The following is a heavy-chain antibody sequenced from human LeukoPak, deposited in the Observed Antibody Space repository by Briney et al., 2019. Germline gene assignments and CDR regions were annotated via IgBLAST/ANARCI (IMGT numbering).Heavy chain of an antibody. CDR2: IFPSGST. CDR1: GGSISSGSYY. Sequence: SETLSLTCTVSGGSISSGSYYWSWIRQPAGKGLEYIGLIFPSGSTNYNPSLKSRVTISVDTSKNQFSLKLSSVTAADTAVYYCARGKQWLVPRHKIDAFDIWGQGTMVTVSS. D-gene: IGHD6-19*01. CDR3: ARGKQWLVPRHKIDAFDI. V-gene: IGHV4-61*02. J-gene: IGHJ3*02.